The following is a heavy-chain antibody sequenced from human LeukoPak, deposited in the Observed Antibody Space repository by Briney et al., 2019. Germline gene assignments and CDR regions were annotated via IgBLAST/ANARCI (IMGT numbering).Heavy chain of an antibody. CDR2: INPNSGGT. D-gene: IGHD6-13*01. CDR1: GYSFTNFG. Sequence: AASVKVSCKTSGYSFTNFGITWVRQAPGQGLEWMGWINPNSGGTNYAQKFQGRVTMTRDTSISTAYMELSRLRSDDTAVYYCARGAAAGNVNYYYYYMDVWGKGTTVTVSS. V-gene: IGHV1-2*02. J-gene: IGHJ6*03. CDR3: ARGAAAGNVNYYYYYMDV.